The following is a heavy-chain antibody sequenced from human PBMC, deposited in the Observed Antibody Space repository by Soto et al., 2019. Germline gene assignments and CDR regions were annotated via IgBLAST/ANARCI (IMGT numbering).Heavy chain of an antibody. CDR2: IHNSVNT. D-gene: IGHD2-15*01. CDR3: ARTDSAGRWAAGY. Sequence: SETLSLTCTVSGDSVSSGGYFWSWIRQSPGKGLEWIGHIHNSVNTEYNPPLKSRVTISIDTSKNHFSLKLRSVTAADTAVYYCARTDSAGRWAAGYWGQGTLVTVSS. J-gene: IGHJ1*01. CDR1: GDSVSSGGYF. V-gene: IGHV4-61*03.